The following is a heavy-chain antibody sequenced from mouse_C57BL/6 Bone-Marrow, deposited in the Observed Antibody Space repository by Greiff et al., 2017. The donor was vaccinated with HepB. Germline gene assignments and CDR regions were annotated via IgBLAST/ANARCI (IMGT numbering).Heavy chain of an antibody. CDR3: AIHGDGYYWAMDY. CDR1: GFTFSDYY. Sequence: EVQVVESGGGLVQPGGSLKLSCAASGFTFSDYYMYWVRQTPEKRLEWVAYISNGGGSTYYPDTVKGRFTISRDNAKNTLYLQMSRLKSEDTAMYYCAIHGDGYYWAMDYWGQGTSVTVSS. V-gene: IGHV5-12*01. D-gene: IGHD2-3*01. J-gene: IGHJ4*01. CDR2: ISNGGGST.